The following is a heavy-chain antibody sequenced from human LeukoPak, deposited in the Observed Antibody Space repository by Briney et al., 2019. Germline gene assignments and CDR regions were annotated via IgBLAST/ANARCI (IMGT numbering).Heavy chain of an antibody. Sequence: PGGSLRLSCAASGFTFSSYAMSWVRQAPGKGLEWVSAISGGGGSTYYADSVKGRFTISRDNSKNTLYLQMNSLRAEDTAVYYCARDNYAYYGMDVWGQGTTVTVSS. J-gene: IGHJ6*02. CDR1: GFTFSSYA. CDR2: ISGGGGST. V-gene: IGHV3-23*01. CDR3: ARDNYAYYGMDV.